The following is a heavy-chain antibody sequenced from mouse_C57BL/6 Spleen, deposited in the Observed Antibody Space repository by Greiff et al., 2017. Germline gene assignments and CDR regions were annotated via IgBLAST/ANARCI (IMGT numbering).Heavy chain of an antibody. J-gene: IGHJ4*01. CDR2: IRNKANGYTT. V-gene: IGHV7-3*01. CDR1: GFTFTDYY. Sequence: EVKLVESGGGLVQPGGSLSLSCAASGFTFTDYYMSWVRQPPGKALEWLGFIRNKANGYTTAYSASVKGRFTISRDNSQSILYLQMNALGAADSATDYCGRGDVDYYAMDYWGQGTSVTVSS. CDR3: GRGDVDYYAMDY.